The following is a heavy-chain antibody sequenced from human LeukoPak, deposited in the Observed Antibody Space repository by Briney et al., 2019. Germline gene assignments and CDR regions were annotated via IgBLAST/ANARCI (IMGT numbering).Heavy chain of an antibody. CDR1: GFTFSAYW. V-gene: IGHV3-7*01. Sequence: GGSLRLSCAASGFTFSAYWMRWVRQAPGKGLEWGASIKEDGSEKSYVDSVKGRFTISRDNAKNSLYLQMNSLRAEDTAVYYCARLTLSANDWCYDYWGQGTLVTVSS. CDR2: IKEDGSEK. D-gene: IGHD5-12*01. J-gene: IGHJ4*02. CDR3: ARLTLSANDWCYDY.